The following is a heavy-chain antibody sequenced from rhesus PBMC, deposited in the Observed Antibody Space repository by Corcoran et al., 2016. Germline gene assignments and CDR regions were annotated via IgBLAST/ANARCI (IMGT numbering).Heavy chain of an antibody. J-gene: IGHJ4*01. Sequence: QVQLVQSGAEVKKPGTSVKLSCNASGYTFTSYYLNWVRQAPGHGLEWMGWINPSSGNTGYAQKFQGRVTMTRDTSTSTAYMELNSLRSEDTAVYYCARRYSWNNGYFDYWGQGVLVTVSS. CDR3: ARRYSWNNGYFDY. CDR1: GYTFTSYY. V-gene: IGHV1-200*01. CDR2: INPSSGNT. D-gene: IGHD1-20*01.